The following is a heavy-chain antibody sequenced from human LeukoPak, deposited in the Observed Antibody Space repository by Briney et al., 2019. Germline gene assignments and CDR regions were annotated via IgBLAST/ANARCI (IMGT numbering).Heavy chain of an antibody. J-gene: IGHJ5*02. CDR1: GFTFSSYS. D-gene: IGHD4-17*01. Sequence: PGGSLRLSCAASGFTFSSYSMIWVRQAPGKGLEWVSYISSSSSTVYYADFVKGRFTISRDNAKNSLYLQMNSLRAEDTAVYYCAKDPVKNYGDKAPGGWFDPWGQGTLVTVSS. V-gene: IGHV3-48*04. CDR2: ISSSSSTV. CDR3: AKDPVKNYGDKAPGGWFDP.